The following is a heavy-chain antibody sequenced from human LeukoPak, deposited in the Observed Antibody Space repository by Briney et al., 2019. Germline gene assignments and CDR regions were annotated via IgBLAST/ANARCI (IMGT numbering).Heavy chain of an antibody. J-gene: IGHJ5*01. D-gene: IGHD3-10*01. CDR2: INPSGGST. Sequence: ASVRVSCKASGYTFSIYYIHWVRQAPGQGLEWMGVINPSGGSTTYAQKFQGRVTMTANTSTSTVYMDLTSLKSEGTAIFYCARGVRGALDSWGHGTLVTVS. CDR1: GYTFSIYY. CDR3: ARGVRGALDS. V-gene: IGHV1-46*01.